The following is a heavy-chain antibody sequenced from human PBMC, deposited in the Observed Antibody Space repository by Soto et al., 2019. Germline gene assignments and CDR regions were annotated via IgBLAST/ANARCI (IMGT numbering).Heavy chain of an antibody. J-gene: IGHJ6*02. V-gene: IGHV3-23*01. CDR1: GFTFRGYA. CDR2: ISGSGGST. Sequence: GGSLRRSXAASGFTFRGYAMSWVRQAPGKGLEWGSAISGSGGSTYYADSVKGRFTISRENSKNTRYLPMNSLRAEDTAVYYCAKEEQLAHYYYYGMDVGGQGTTVPV. D-gene: IGHD6-6*01. CDR3: AKEEQLAHYYYYGMDV.